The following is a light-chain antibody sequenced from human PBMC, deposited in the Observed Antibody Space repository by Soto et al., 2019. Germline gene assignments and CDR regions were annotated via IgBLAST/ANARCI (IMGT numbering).Light chain of an antibody. V-gene: IGKV1-5*01. Sequence: DIQMTQSPSTLSASVGDRVTITCRASQSIGRWLAWYQQKPGKAPNLLISDASSLESGVPSRFSGSGSGTEFTLTITSLQPDDFATYYCQQYNTYLTFGQGTKWIS. CDR3: QQYNTYLT. CDR2: DAS. J-gene: IGKJ1*01. CDR1: QSIGRW.